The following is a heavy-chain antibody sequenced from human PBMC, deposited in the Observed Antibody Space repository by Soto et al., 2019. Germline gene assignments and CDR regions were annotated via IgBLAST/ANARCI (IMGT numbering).Heavy chain of an antibody. D-gene: IGHD4-4*01. J-gene: IGHJ4*02. CDR1: GFTFSIYG. V-gene: IGHV3-30*18. CDR3: AKDSYSNYGYSDL. CDR2: ISYDGSNK. Sequence: QVQLVESGGGVVQPGRSLRLSCAASGFTFSIYGMHWVRQAPGKGLEWVAVISYDGSNKYYVDSVKGRFTISRDNSKNTLYLQMNSLRAEDTAVYYGAKDSYSNYGYSDLWGQGTLVTVSS.